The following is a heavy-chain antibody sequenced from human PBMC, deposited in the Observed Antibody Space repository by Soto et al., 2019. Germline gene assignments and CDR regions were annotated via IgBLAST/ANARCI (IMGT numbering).Heavy chain of an antibody. CDR3: AQKGGGDRILDY. J-gene: IGHJ4*02. V-gene: IGHV2-5*02. CDR2: IYWDDAK. Sequence: QITLKESGPTLVKPTQTLTLTCTFSGFSLSASGVGVGWIRQPPGKALEWLAIIYWDDAKHYSPSLKSSLTTTKDPSKNQVVLTMTNMDPVDTATYSCAQKGGGDRILDYWGQGTLVTVSS. CDR1: GFSLSASGVG. D-gene: IGHD3-16*01.